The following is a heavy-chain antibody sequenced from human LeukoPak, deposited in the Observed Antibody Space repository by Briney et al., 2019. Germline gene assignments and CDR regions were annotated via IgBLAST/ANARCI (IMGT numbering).Heavy chain of an antibody. V-gene: IGHV3-30*18. CDR3: AKVYYYDSSGYSDAFDI. J-gene: IGHJ3*02. CDR2: ISYDGSNK. Sequence: GGSLRLSCAASGFTFSSYGMHWVRQAPGKGLEWVAVISYDGSNKYYADSVKGRFAISRDNSKNTLYLQMSSLRAEDTAVYYCAKVYYYDSSGYSDAFDIWGQGTMVTVSS. CDR1: GFTFSSYG. D-gene: IGHD3-22*01.